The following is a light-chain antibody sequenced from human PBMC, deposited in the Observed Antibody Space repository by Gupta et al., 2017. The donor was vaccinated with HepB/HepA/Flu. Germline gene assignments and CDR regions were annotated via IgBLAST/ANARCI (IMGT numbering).Light chain of an antibody. CDR1: HVISNN. V-gene: IGKV1D-12*01. Sequence: DIQMTPSPSSVSASVGDTVTISCRASHVISNNVLVWYQQRPGKATKLLIYDISTLQTGVPSRFSGSGSGTDFTLTISSLQPEDFATYYCQQATAFPYTFGQGTKLEIK. J-gene: IGKJ2*01. CDR3: QQATAFPYT. CDR2: DIS.